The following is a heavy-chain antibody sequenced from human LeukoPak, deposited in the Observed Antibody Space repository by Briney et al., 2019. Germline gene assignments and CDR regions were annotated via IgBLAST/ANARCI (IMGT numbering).Heavy chain of an antibody. J-gene: IGHJ4*02. Sequence: GASVKVSCKASGGTFSSYAINWVRQAPGQGLEWMGGIIPIFGTANYAQKFRGRVTITADKSTRTAYMELSSLRSEDTAVYYCAKRPPRGSLDYWGQGTLVTVSS. D-gene: IGHD3-10*01. V-gene: IGHV1-69*06. CDR1: GGTFSSYA. CDR3: AKRPPRGSLDY. CDR2: IIPIFGTA.